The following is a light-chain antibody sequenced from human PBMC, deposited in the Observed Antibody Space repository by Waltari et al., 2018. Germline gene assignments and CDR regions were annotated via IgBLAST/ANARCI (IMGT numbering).Light chain of an antibody. V-gene: IGLV1-44*01. CDR2: SNN. CDR1: RSNIGTNT. CDR3: AAWDASLNALL. Sequence: QSMLTQPPSASGTPGQRVTISCSGGRSNIGTNTVNWYQQVPGTALKLLIYSNNQRPSGVPDRFSGSRSGTSASLAISGPQSEDEGEYYCAAWDASLNALLFGGGTTLTVL. J-gene: IGLJ2*01.